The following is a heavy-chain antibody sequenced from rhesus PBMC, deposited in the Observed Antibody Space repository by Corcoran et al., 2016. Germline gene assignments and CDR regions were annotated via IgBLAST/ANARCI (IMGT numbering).Heavy chain of an antibody. Sequence: QVPLQESGPGLVKPSETLSLTCAVSGGSISSSNWWSWILHPPGKGLEWIGNIGGSSGSTYYNPSLKSRVTISKDTSKNQFSLKLSSVTAADTAVYYCARLRGSYSYFDYWGQGVLVTVSS. J-gene: IGHJ4*01. V-gene: IGHV4-65*02. CDR3: ARLRGSYSYFDY. CDR1: GGSISSSNW. D-gene: IGHD1-44*02. CDR2: IGGSSGST.